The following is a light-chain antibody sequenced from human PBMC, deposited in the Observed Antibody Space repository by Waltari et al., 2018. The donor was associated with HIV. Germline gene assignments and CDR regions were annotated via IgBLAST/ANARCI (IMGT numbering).Light chain of an antibody. V-gene: IGKV3-15*01. CDR3: QQYYDWPLT. CDR1: QSVTTN. Sequence: EIVMTQSPATLSVSPGERATLSCRASQSVTTNLAWYQQKPGQAPRVLIYGASTRASGIPARFSGSGSGTEFTLTISSLQSEDFALYYCQQYYDWPLTFGGGTKVEIK. CDR2: GAS. J-gene: IGKJ4*01.